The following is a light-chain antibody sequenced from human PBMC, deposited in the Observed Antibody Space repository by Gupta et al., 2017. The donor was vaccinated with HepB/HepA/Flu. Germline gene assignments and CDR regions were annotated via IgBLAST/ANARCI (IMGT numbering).Light chain of an antibody. CDR1: QSVSSSY. V-gene: IGKV3-20*01. Sequence: EIVLTQSPGTLSLSPGERATLSCRASQSVSSSYLAWYQQKPGQAPRLLIYDASSRATGIADRFSGSGSGTDFALTISRLEPEDFAVYYCQQYGSSPITFGQGTRLEIK. CDR2: DAS. J-gene: IGKJ5*01. CDR3: QQYGSSPIT.